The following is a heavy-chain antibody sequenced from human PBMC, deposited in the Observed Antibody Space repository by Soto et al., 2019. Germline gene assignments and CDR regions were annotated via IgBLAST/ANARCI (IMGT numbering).Heavy chain of an antibody. Sequence: QVQLVELGAGVVQPGRSLRLSCAASGFTFSSYAMHWVRQAPGKGLEWVAVISYDGSNKYYADSVKGRFTISRDNSKNTLYLQMNSLRAEYTAVYYCARVLTSGIAAAGFDYWGQGTLVTVSS. CDR3: ARVLTSGIAAAGFDY. CDR2: ISYDGSNK. CDR1: GFTFSSYA. D-gene: IGHD6-13*01. J-gene: IGHJ4*02. V-gene: IGHV3-30-3*01.